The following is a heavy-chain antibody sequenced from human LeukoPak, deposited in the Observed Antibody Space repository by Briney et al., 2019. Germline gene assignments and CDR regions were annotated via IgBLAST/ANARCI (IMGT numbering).Heavy chain of an antibody. CDR3: AREKGYYSSTSCYAGNWFDP. V-gene: IGHV1-69*01. D-gene: IGHD2-2*01. CDR1: GGTFSSYA. J-gene: IGHJ5*02. CDR2: IIPIFGTA. Sequence: SVKVSCKASGGTFSSYAISWVRQAPGQGLEWMGGIIPIFGTANYAQKFQGRVTITADESTSTAYMELSSLRSEDTTVYYCAREKGYYSSTSCYAGNWFDPWGQGTLVTVSS.